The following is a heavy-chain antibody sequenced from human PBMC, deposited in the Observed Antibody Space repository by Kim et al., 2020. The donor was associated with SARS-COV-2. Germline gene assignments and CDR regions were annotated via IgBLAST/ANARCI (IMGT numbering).Heavy chain of an antibody. Sequence: GGSLRLSCAASGFNFNNFSMNWVRQAPGRGLEWISHTNPSYEIVYADSVRGRFTISRHNAENSVSLQMNSLRAEDTAVYYCARDAQGGYGYNYWFDQWGQGTLVTVSS. CDR2: TNPSYEI. V-gene: IGHV3-48*04. D-gene: IGHD5-18*01. CDR3: ARDAQGGYGYNYWFDQ. J-gene: IGHJ5*02. CDR1: GFNFNNFS.